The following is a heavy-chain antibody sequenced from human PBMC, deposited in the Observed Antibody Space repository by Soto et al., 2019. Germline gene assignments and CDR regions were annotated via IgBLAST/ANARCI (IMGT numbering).Heavy chain of an antibody. CDR1: GDFVSSNSAA. Sequence: SQTLSLTCAISGDFVSSNSAAWNWIRQSPSRGLEWLGRTYYRSKWYNDYAVSVKSRITINPDTSKNQFSLQLNSVTPEDTAVYYCARTLAVAGLNNWFDPWGQGTLVTSPQ. V-gene: IGHV6-1*01. D-gene: IGHD6-19*01. CDR3: ARTLAVAGLNNWFDP. CDR2: TYYRSKWYN. J-gene: IGHJ5*02.